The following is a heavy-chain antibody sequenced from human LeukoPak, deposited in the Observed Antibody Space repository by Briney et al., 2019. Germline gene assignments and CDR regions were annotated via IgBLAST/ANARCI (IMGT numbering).Heavy chain of an antibody. CDR1: GYTFTSYD. Sequence: VASVKVSCKASGYTFTSYDINWVRQATGQGLEWMGWMNPNSGNTGYAQKFQGRVTMTRNTSISTAYMELSSLRSEDTAVYYCARGMGCSSTSCSSYYYYYGMDVWGQGTTVTVSS. J-gene: IGHJ6*02. V-gene: IGHV1-8*01. CDR3: ARGMGCSSTSCSSYYYYYGMDV. D-gene: IGHD2-2*01. CDR2: MNPNSGNT.